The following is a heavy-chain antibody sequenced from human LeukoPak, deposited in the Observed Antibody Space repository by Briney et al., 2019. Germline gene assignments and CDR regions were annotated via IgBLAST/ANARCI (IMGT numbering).Heavy chain of an antibody. V-gene: IGHV1-69*13. CDR3: AVSDIVVVPADY. CDR1: GGTFSSYA. J-gene: IGHJ4*02. CDR2: IIPIFGTA. D-gene: IGHD2-2*01. Sequence: ASVKVSCKASGGTFSSYAISWVRQAPGQGLEWMGGIIPIFGTANYAQKFQGRVTITADESTSTAYMELSSLRSEDTAVYCCAVSDIVVVPADYWGQGTLVTVSS.